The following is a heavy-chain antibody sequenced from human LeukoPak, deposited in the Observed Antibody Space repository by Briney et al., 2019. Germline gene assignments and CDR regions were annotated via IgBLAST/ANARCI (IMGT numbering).Heavy chain of an antibody. Sequence: GGSLRLSCAASGFTFSSYAMSWVRQAPGKGLEWVSTIGGNGGSTYYADSVKGRFTISRDNSKNTLYLQMNSLRAEDTAVYYCARDFGGNSIDYWGQGTLVTVSS. V-gene: IGHV3-23*01. D-gene: IGHD4-23*01. CDR3: ARDFGGNSIDY. CDR1: GFTFSSYA. CDR2: IGGNGGST. J-gene: IGHJ4*02.